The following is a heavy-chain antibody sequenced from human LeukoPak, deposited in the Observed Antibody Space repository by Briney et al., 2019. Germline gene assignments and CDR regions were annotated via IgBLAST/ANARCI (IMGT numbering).Heavy chain of an antibody. CDR1: GFTFSDSY. CDR3: AREHAYYYDSSGTALTAEIKYYFDY. D-gene: IGHD3-22*01. CDR2: ISGSGHDI. V-gene: IGHV3-11*06. Sequence: GGSLRLSCAASGFTFSDSYMTWVRQAPGKGVEWVAYISGSGHDINYSDSVKGRFTISRGNAKNSVSLQMNSLRDEDTAVYYCAREHAYYYDSSGTALTAEIKYYFDYWGQGTLVTVSS. J-gene: IGHJ4*02.